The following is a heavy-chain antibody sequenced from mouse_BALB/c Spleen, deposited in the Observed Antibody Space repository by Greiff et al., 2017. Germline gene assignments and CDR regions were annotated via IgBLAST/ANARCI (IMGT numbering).Heavy chain of an antibody. CDR1: GFTFSSYG. V-gene: IGHV5-6*02. J-gene: IGHJ3*01. Sequence: DVMLVESGGDLVKPGGSLKLSCAASGFTFSSYGMSWVRQTPDKRLEWVATISSGGSYTYYPDSVKGRFTISRDNAKNTLYLQMSSLKSEDTAMYYCARQKDDYDDGFAYWGQGTLVTVSA. CDR3: ARQKDDYDDGFAY. CDR2: ISSGGSYT. D-gene: IGHD2-4*01.